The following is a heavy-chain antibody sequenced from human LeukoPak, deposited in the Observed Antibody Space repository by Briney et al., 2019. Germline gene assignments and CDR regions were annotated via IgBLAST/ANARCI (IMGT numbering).Heavy chain of an antibody. Sequence: SETLSLTCTVSGGSISSIIYYWGWIRQPPGKGLEWIGTIYYSGSTYYNVSLKSRVTISVDTSRNQFSLKLSSVTAADTAVYYCARHSRSVDYGSGSYTWDYWGQGTLVTVSP. CDR1: GGSISSIIYY. CDR3: ARHSRSVDYGSGSYTWDY. J-gene: IGHJ4*02. CDR2: IYYSGST. V-gene: IGHV4-39*01. D-gene: IGHD3-10*01.